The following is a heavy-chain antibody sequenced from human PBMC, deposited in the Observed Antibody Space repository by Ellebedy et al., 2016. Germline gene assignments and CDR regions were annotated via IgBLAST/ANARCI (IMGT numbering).Heavy chain of an antibody. J-gene: IGHJ5*02. V-gene: IGHV3-30*18. D-gene: IGHD6-19*01. CDR3: AKDLGLAVADTSVPIPDH. Sequence: GGSLRLSCAASRFTFSAYGMHWVRQAPGKGLEWVAVMSHDGSNKYYADSVKGRFTIYRDNSKNTLYLQMNSLRAEDTAVYYCAKDLGLAVADTSVPIPDHWGQGTLVSVSS. CDR2: MSHDGSNK. CDR1: RFTFSAYG.